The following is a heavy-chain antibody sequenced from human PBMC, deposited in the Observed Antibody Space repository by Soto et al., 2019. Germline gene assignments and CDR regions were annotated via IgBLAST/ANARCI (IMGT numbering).Heavy chain of an antibody. CDR3: ARIGWGGDS. V-gene: IGHV4-61*01. Sequence: SETLSLTCSVSGGSVRTGSYHWSWIRQPPGKGLEWIGFIPNNGSPDYNPSLKSRVVVSIDRSKNQFSLKVNSVTAADTAVYFCARIGWGGDSWGQGTLVTSPQ. CDR1: GGSVRTGSYH. J-gene: IGHJ4*02. D-gene: IGHD7-27*01. CDR2: IPNNGSP.